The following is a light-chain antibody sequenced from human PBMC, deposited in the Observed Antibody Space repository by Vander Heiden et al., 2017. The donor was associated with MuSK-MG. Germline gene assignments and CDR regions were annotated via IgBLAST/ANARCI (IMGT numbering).Light chain of an antibody. CDR3: RSYTSSSNDYV. J-gene: IGLJ1*01. CDR2: EVS. V-gene: IGLV2-14*01. CDR1: SSDVGGYNY. Sequence: QSALTPPASVSGSPGQSITISCTGTSSDVGGYNYVSWYQPPPGKAPKLMIYEVSNRHSGVSNRFSGSKSGNTASVTTSGLQAEDEADYYCRSYTSSSNDYVFGTGTKVTVL.